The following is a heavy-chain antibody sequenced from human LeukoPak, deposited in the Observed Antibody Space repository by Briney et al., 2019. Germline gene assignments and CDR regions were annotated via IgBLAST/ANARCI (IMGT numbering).Heavy chain of an antibody. CDR3: AREEAPVTTVTHFDY. V-gene: IGHV4-39*07. Sequence: SETLSLTCTVSGGSISSSSYYWGWIRQPPGKGLEWIGRIYTSGSTNYNPSLKSRVTISVDTSKNQFSLKLSSVTAADTAVYYCAREEAPVTTVTHFDYWGQGTLVTVSS. D-gene: IGHD4-17*01. J-gene: IGHJ4*02. CDR2: IYTSGST. CDR1: GGSISSSSYY.